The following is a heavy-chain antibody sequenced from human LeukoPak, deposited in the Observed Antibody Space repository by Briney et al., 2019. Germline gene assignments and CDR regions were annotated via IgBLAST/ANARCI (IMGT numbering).Heavy chain of an antibody. D-gene: IGHD3-22*01. V-gene: IGHV4-4*07. CDR3: ASQRVVSRYYDSSDLYFDY. J-gene: IGHJ4*02. CDR2: IYTSGST. Sequence: SETLSLTCTVSGGSISSYHWSWIRQPAGKGLEWIGRIYTSGSTNYNPSLKSRVTMSVDTSKNQFSLKLSSVTAADTAVYYCASQRVVSRYYDSSDLYFDYWGQGTLVTVSS. CDR1: GGSISSYH.